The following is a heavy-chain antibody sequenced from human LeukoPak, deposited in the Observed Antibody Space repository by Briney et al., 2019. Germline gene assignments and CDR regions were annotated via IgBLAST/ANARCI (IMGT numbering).Heavy chain of an antibody. CDR2: IQNDASIK. CDR1: GFTFSHYG. V-gene: IGHV3-30*02. Sequence: PGGSLRLSCAASGFTFSHYGMHWVRQAPGKGLEWVAVIQNDASIKNYVDSVKGRFTISRDNSKNTLYLQMNSLRAEDTAVYYCAKGVLAYCSGGSCYDVHYWGQGTLVTVSS. D-gene: IGHD2-15*01. J-gene: IGHJ4*02. CDR3: AKGVLAYCSGGSCYDVHY.